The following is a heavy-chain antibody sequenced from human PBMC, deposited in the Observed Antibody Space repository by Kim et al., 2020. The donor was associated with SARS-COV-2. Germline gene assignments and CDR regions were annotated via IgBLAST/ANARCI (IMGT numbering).Heavy chain of an antibody. CDR1: GFTFSSNS. Sequence: GGSLRLSCAASGFTFSSNSINWVRQAPGKGLEWVSSISSRSSYIYYADSVKGRFTISRDNAKNSLYLQMNSLRAEDTAVYYCARGLGYFDWLFDYWGHGT. V-gene: IGHV3-21*01. D-gene: IGHD3-9*01. J-gene: IGHJ4*01. CDR2: ISSRSSYI. CDR3: ARGLGYFDWLFDY.